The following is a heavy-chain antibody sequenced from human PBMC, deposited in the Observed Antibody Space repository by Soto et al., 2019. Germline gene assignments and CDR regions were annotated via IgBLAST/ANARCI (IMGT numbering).Heavy chain of an antibody. Sequence: ESGGGLVQPGGSLRLSCAASGFTFSSYSMNWVRQAPGKGLEWVSYISSSSSTIYYADSVKGRFTISRDNAKNSLYLQMNSLRDEDTAVYYCARSINYYDSSGYSDYWGQGTLVTVSS. CDR3: ARSINYYDSSGYSDY. J-gene: IGHJ4*02. CDR2: ISSSSSTI. D-gene: IGHD3-22*01. CDR1: GFTFSSYS. V-gene: IGHV3-48*02.